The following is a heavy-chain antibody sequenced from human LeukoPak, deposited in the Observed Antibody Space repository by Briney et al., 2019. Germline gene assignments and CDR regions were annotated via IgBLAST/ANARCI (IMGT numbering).Heavy chain of an antibody. J-gene: IGHJ4*02. CDR3: ARVGPMITFGGVDY. V-gene: IGHV4-39*01. D-gene: IGHD3-16*01. CDR1: GGSISSSSYY. Sequence: PSETLSLTCTVSGGSISSSSYYWGWIRQPLGKGLEWIGSIYYSGSTYYNPSLKSRVTISVDTSKNQFSLKLSSVTAADTAVYYCARVGPMITFGGVDYWGQGTLVTVSS. CDR2: IYYSGST.